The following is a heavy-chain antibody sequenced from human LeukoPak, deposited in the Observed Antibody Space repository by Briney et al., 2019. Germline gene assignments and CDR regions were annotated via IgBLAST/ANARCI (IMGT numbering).Heavy chain of an antibody. CDR2: IRSKHYGATR. V-gene: IGHV3-49*03. Sequence: GGSLRLSCTASGFNFDDYGMSWFRQAPGKGLEWVGFIRSKHYGATREYAASVKGRFIISRDDYKTIVYLQINSLKSEDTAVYYCTRSQYYDYVWGSYPIPPSDSWGQGTLVTVSS. CDR3: TRSQYYDYVWGSYPIPPSDS. CDR1: GFNFDDYG. J-gene: IGHJ5*01. D-gene: IGHD3-16*02.